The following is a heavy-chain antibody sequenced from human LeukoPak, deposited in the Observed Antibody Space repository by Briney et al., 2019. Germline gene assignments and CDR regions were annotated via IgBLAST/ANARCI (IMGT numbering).Heavy chain of an antibody. CDR1: GGSISNYY. J-gene: IGHJ6*02. V-gene: IGHV4-59*01. Sequence: PSETLSLTCTVSGGSISNYYWSWIRQPPGKGLEWIGCVYFSGTANYSPSLKSRVTISVDTSNNQFSLKLRSVTAADTAVYYCARSSGDKIYYYGMDVWGQGTTVTVSS. D-gene: IGHD2-21*01. CDR3: ARSSGDKIYYYGMDV. CDR2: VYFSGTA.